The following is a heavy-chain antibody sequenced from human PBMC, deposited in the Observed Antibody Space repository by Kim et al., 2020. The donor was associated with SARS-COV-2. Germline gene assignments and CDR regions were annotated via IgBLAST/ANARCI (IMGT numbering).Heavy chain of an antibody. V-gene: IGHV4-34*01. CDR3: WVRQLDDHYYYYMDV. D-gene: IGHD6-6*01. CDR1: GGSFSGYY. J-gene: IGHJ6*03. CDR2: INHSGST. Sequence: SETLSLTCAVYGGSFSGYYWSWIRQPPGKGLEWIGEINHSGSTNYNPSLKSRVTISVDTSKNQFSLKLSSVTAADTAVYYCWVRQLDDHYYYYMDVWGKGTTVTVSS.